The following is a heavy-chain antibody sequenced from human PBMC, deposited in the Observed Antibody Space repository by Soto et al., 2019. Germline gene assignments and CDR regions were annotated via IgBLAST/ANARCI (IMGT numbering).Heavy chain of an antibody. CDR3: ARAISDIVVVVAASYFDY. D-gene: IGHD2-15*01. V-gene: IGHV1-18*01. CDR1: GYTFTSYG. Sequence: GASVKVSCKASGYTFTSYGISWVRQAPGQGLEWMGWISAYNGNTNYAQKLQGRVTMTTDTSTSTAYMELRSLRSDDTAVYYCARAISDIVVVVAASYFDYWGQGTLVTVSS. CDR2: ISAYNGNT. J-gene: IGHJ4*02.